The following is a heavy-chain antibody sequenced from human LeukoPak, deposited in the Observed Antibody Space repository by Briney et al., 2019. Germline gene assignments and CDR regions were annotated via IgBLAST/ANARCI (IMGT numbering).Heavy chain of an antibody. CDR1: GGSISSYY. CDR3: ASYSGSYAYYGS. Sequence: PSETLSLTCTVSGGSISSYYWSWFRQPAGKGLEWIGRIYASGSTNFNPSLKSRVTMSVDTSKNQFSLKLSSVTAADTAVYYCASYSGSYAYYGSWGQGTLVTVSS. V-gene: IGHV4-4*07. D-gene: IGHD1-26*01. CDR2: IYASGST. J-gene: IGHJ4*02.